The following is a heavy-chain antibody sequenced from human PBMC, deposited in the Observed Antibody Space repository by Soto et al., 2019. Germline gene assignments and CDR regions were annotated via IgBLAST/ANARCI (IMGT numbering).Heavy chain of an antibody. D-gene: IGHD2-8*01. J-gene: IGHJ2*01. CDR1: GYTFTNND. Sequence: QAQLVQSGAEMKNPGASVRVSCQASGYTFTNNDINWMRQASGRGLEWMGWMNPYSGNTGYEYKFQGRVTMTRDTSTNTAYIELSGLRSDDTAVYFCARGASYSYAKRVDHRNFYFDLWGRGTLVAVSS. CDR3: ARGASYSYAKRVDHRNFYFDL. V-gene: IGHV1-8*01. CDR2: MNPYSGNT.